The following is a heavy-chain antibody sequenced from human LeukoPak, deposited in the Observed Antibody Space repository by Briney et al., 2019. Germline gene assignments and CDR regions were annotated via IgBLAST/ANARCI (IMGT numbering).Heavy chain of an antibody. CDR3: ARGPSGSGDAFDI. CDR2: IYYSGST. D-gene: IGHD1-14*01. J-gene: IGHJ3*02. CDR1: GGSISSYY. V-gene: IGHV4-59*01. Sequence: KPSETLSLTCTVSGGSISSYYCSWIRQPPGKGLEWIGYIYYSGSTNYNPSLKSRVTISVDTSKNQFSLKLSSVTAADTAVYYCARGPSGSGDAFDIWGQGTMVTVSS.